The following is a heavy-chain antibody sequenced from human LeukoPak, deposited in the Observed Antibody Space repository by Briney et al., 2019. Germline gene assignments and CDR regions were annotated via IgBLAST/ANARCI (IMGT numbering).Heavy chain of an antibody. D-gene: IGHD3-22*01. CDR2: ISYDGSNK. J-gene: IGHJ3*02. Sequence: TGRSLRLSCAASGLTFTSYDMHWFRQAPGKGLEWVAVISYDGSNKYYADSVKGRFTISRDNSKNTLYLQMNSLRAEDTAVYYCASSPGWGSGWNHAFDIWGQGTMVTVTS. V-gene: IGHV3-30*01. CDR3: ASSPGWGSGWNHAFDI. CDR1: GLTFTSYD.